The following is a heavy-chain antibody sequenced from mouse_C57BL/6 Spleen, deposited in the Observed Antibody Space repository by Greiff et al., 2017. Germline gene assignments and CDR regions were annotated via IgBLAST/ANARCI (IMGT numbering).Heavy chain of an antibody. V-gene: IGHV1-69*01. CDR3: ARLRQDEGDAMDY. J-gene: IGHJ4*01. D-gene: IGHD6-1*01. Sequence: QVQLQQPGAELVMPGASVKLSCKASGYTFTSYWMHWVKQRPGQGLEWIGEIDPSDSYTNYNQKFKGKSTLTVDKSSSTAYMQLSSLTSEDAAVYYCARLRQDEGDAMDYWGQGTSVTVSS. CDR2: IDPSDSYT. CDR1: GYTFTSYW.